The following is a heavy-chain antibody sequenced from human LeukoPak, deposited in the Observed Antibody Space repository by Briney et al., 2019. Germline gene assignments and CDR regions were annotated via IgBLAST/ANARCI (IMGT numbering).Heavy chain of an antibody. V-gene: IGHV4-39*01. Sequence: PSETLSLTCTVSGGSISSTGYFWGWIRQPPGKGLEWIGTIYYSGNTYYNPSLKSRVAMSVDTSKNQFSLKLSSVTAADTAVYYCARHRCSGGSCSLEDYWGQGTLVTVSS. CDR1: GGSISSTGYF. CDR2: IYYSGNT. D-gene: IGHD2-15*01. J-gene: IGHJ4*02. CDR3: ARHRCSGGSCSLEDY.